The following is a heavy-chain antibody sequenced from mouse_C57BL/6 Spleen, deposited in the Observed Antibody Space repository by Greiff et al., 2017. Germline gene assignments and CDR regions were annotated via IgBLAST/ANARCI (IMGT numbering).Heavy chain of an antibody. CDR1: GYSFTDYN. D-gene: IGHD2-5*01. CDR2: LNPNYGTT. J-gene: IGHJ4*01. Sequence: EVQLQQSGPELVKPGASVKISCKASGYSFTDYNMNWVKQSNGKSLEWIGVLNPNYGTTSYNQKFKGKATLTVDQSSSTAYMQLNSLTSEDSAVYYCTRSHYIKGLYYAMDYWGQGTSVTVSS. CDR3: TRSHYIKGLYYAMDY. V-gene: IGHV1-39*01.